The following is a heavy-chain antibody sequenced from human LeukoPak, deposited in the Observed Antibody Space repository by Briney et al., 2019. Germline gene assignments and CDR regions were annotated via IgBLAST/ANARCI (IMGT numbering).Heavy chain of an antibody. J-gene: IGHJ4*02. CDR3: ARDYCSSTSCLFDY. CDR2: INPNSGDT. CDR1: GYTFTVYH. Sequence: GASVKVSCKASGYTFTVYHMHWVRQAPGQGLEWMGRINPNSGDTNYAQKFQGRVTMTRDTSISTAYMELSRLRSDDAAVYYCARDYCSSTSCLFDYWGQGTLVTVSS. V-gene: IGHV1-2*06. D-gene: IGHD2-2*01.